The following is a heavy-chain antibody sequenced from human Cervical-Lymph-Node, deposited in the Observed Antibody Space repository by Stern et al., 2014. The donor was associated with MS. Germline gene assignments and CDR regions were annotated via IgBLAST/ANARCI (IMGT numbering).Heavy chain of an antibody. CDR2: IWYDGSDA. CDR1: GFSFRTYG. D-gene: IGHD3-16*01. CDR3: AKDRLGGSPNWFDP. V-gene: IGHV3-33*03. Sequence: VHLVESGGGVVQPGMSLRLSCAASGFSFRTYGMHWVRQAPGKGLEWVAVIWYDGSDAYYADSVRGRFTISRDNSKNTLYLQMNSLRAEDTAVYYCAKDRLGGSPNWFDPWGQGTLVTVSS. J-gene: IGHJ5*02.